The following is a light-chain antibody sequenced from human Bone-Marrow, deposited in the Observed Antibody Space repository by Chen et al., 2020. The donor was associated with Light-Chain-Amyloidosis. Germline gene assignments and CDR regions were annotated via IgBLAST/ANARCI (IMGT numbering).Light chain of an antibody. J-gene: IGLJ3*02. CDR3: VIWHNDAVV. V-gene: IGLV5-45*01. CDR1: TGLIVTSYT. CDR2: YKSDPDT. Sequence: QAVPSQQPSLSPSHGASATPSRTLPTGLIVTSYTIFWYQQKPGSPPQFLLRYKSDPDTEVGSGVPSRFSGSKDGSADAGILRISGLQSEDEADYYCVIWHNDAVVFGGGTKLTVL.